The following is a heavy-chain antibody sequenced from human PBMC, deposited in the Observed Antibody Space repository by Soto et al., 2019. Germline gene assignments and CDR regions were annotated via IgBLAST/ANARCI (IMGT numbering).Heavy chain of an antibody. CDR1: VFTFSDHD. J-gene: IGHJ4*02. V-gene: IGHV3-72*01. CDR3: VTDGKKGASEY. CDR2: IRNKVDRHTT. D-gene: IGHD1-26*01. Sequence: VGSLRLSCSSSVFTFSDHDMDCVRHFPGKGLEWIGRIRNKVDRHTTDYAASVRGRFTLSREDSKNSVFLQMTNLKAEDTALYYCVTDGKKGASEYWGQGTHVSVSS.